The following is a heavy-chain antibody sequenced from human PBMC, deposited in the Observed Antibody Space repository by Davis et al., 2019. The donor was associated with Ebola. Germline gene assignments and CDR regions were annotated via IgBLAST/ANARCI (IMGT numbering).Heavy chain of an antibody. Sequence: PSDPLSPPFTPPGSPISSHYSPWTPQSPGTTLPRIGSFYYTACAYSNSSLNSRVTLSVDTSKNQFSLKLSAVTAADTAMYYCAERGGSVWGQGTLVTVSS. D-gene: IGHD3-16*01. CDR2: FYYTACA. CDR1: GSPISSHY. J-gene: IGHJ4*02. CDR3: AERGGSV. V-gene: IGHV4-59*11.